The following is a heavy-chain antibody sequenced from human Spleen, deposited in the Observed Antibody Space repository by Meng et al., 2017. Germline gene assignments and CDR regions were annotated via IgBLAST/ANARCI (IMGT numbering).Heavy chain of an antibody. V-gene: IGHV1-2*06. CDR3: ARDEDISAAGKLFGDY. CDR1: GYNFPDYW. CDR2: IDPKSGDT. Sequence: GQSGGEVKEPGASVKVACKPSGYNFPDYWLHWVRRAPGQGLEWMGRIDPKSGDTHYAQRFQGRVTMTGDTSISTAYMELSGLRSDDTAMYYCARDEDISAAGKLFGDYWGQGTLVTVSS. J-gene: IGHJ4*02. D-gene: IGHD6-13*01.